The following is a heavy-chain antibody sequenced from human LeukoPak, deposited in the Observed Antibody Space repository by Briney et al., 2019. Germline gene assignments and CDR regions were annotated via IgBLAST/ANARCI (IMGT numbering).Heavy chain of an antibody. D-gene: IGHD3-10*01. CDR2: RSYDGSNK. Sequence: GASVKVSCKASGGTFSSYAMHWVRQAPGKGLEWVAVRSYDGSNKYYADSVKGRFTISRDNAKNSLYLQMNSLRAEDTALYYCAKDINTHYYGSGSFYGMDVWGQGTTVTVSS. J-gene: IGHJ6*02. CDR3: AKDINTHYYGSGSFYGMDV. V-gene: IGHV3-30-3*02. CDR1: GGTFSSYA.